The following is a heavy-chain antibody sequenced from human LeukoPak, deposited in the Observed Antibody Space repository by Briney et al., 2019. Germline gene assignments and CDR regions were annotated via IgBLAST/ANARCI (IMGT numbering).Heavy chain of an antibody. CDR3: ARGMLWFGELFGY. D-gene: IGHD3-10*01. V-gene: IGHV1-69*13. J-gene: IGHJ4*02. CDR1: GGTFSCYA. Sequence: SVKVSCKASGGTFSCYAISWVRQAPGQGLEWMGGIIPIFGTANYAQKFQGRVTITADESTSTAYMELSSLRSEDTAVYYCARGMLWFGELFGYWGQGTLVTVSS. CDR2: IIPIFGTA.